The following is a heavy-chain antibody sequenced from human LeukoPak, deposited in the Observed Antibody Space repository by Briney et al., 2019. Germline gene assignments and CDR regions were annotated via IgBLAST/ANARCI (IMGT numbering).Heavy chain of an antibody. CDR2: TRGDNGNT. V-gene: IGHV1-18*01. D-gene: IGHD5-12*01. CDR3: ARVSGYHWESFYDY. J-gene: IGHJ4*02. Sequence: ASVKVSCKASGYTFSNYGISWVRQAPGQGLEWVGWTRGDNGNTNYAQKLQGRVTMTTDTSTSTAYMELRSLGSDETAVYYCARVSGYHWESFYDYWGQGTLVTVSS. CDR1: GYTFSNYG.